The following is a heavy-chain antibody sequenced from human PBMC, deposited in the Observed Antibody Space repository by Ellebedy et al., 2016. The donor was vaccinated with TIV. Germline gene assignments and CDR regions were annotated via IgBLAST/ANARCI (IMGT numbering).Heavy chain of an antibody. CDR3: AKDLELRFFKMEAFDI. V-gene: IGHV3-30-3*01. J-gene: IGHJ3*02. CDR2: ISYDENNK. D-gene: IGHD3-3*01. CDR1: GFTFRSYA. Sequence: GESLKISCAASGFTFRSYAMHWVRQAPGKGLEWVAVISYDENNKHYADSVKGRFTISRDSAKNSLYLQMNSLRAEDTALYYCAKDLELRFFKMEAFDIWGQGTMVTVSS.